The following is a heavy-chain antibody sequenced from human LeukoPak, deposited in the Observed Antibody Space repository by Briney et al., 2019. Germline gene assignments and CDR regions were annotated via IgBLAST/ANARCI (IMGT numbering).Heavy chain of an antibody. D-gene: IGHD3-3*01. CDR2: ISSSSSYI. J-gene: IGHJ5*02. V-gene: IGHV3-21*01. Sequence: GGSLRLSCAASGFTFSSYSMNWVRQAPGKGLEWVSSISSSSSYIYYADSVKGRFTISRDNAKNSLYLQMNSLRAEDTAVYYCALSTTIFGVVNHWGQGTLVTVSS. CDR1: GFTFSSYS. CDR3: ALSTTIFGVVNH.